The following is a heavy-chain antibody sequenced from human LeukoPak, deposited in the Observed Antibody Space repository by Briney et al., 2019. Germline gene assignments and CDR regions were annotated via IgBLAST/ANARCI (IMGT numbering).Heavy chain of an antibody. CDR2: ISGSGGTT. CDR1: GFTFNNYA. J-gene: IGHJ1*01. Sequence: GGSLRLSCAASGFTFNNYAMSWVRQAPGKGLEWVSAISGSGGTTYYADSVKGRFTFSRDNSKNTLYLQMNSLRTEDTAVYYCAKEEGYYYDSGGYYVEYFQHWGQGTLVTVSS. D-gene: IGHD3-22*01. V-gene: IGHV3-23*01. CDR3: AKEEGYYYDSGGYYVEYFQH.